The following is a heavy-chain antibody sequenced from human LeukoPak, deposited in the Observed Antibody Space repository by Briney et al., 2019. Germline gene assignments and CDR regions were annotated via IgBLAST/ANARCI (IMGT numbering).Heavy chain of an antibody. CDR3: ARSKLEPTTVDY. Sequence: PSETLSLTCTVSGGSISSYYWSWIRQPPGKGLEWIGYIYYSGSTNYNPSLKSRVTISVDTSKNQFSLKLSSVTAADTAVYYCARSKLEPTTVDYWGQGTLVTVSS. CDR2: IYYSGST. J-gene: IGHJ4*02. V-gene: IGHV4-59*01. CDR1: GGSISSYY. D-gene: IGHD1-1*01.